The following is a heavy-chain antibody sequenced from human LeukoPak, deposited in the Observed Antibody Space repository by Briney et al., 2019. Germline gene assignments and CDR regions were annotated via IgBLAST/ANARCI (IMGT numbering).Heavy chain of an antibody. V-gene: IGHV3-30*03. CDR1: GFTFTAYG. J-gene: IGHJ4*02. CDR2: ISFDGSGQ. Sequence: PGGSLRLSCAGSGFTFTAYGMHWVRQAPGKGLEWLAVISFDGSGQYYADSVKGRFTISRDDSKNMLYLQMNSLRVEDTAVYYCARDLNLGTTDSYWGQGTLVTISS. CDR3: ARDLNLGTTDSY. D-gene: IGHD4-4*01.